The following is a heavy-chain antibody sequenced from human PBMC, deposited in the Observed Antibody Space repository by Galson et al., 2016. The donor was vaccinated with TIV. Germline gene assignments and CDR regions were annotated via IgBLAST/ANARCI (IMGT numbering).Heavy chain of an antibody. V-gene: IGHV1-18*01. CDR2: ISGFNANT. CDR3: ARDRKDILTGYYVDY. Sequence: SVKVSCKASGYIFTNYGISWVRQAPGQGLEWLGWISGFNANTNSAQQLQGRVTMTTDTSTSTASMELRSLTSDDTAMYYCARDRKDILTGYYVDYWGQGTLVTVSS. J-gene: IGHJ4*02. D-gene: IGHD3-9*01. CDR1: GYIFTNYG.